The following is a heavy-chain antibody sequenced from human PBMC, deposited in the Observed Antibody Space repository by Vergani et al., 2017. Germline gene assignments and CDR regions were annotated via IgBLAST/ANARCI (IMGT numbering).Heavy chain of an antibody. CDR2: IIPIIRLA. J-gene: IGHJ4*02. CDR1: GDIFNNYT. D-gene: IGHD6-19*01. V-gene: IGHV1-69*02. CDR3: ARVSPGDNSGWEPFDY. Sequence: QVHLEQSGTEVKKPGSSVKVSCKVSGDIFNNYTVTWVRQAPGQGLEWMGRIIPIIRLATTAQKFQDRVKITGDTSTNTVYMEMNNFRSEDTAVYYCARVSPGDNSGWEPFDYRGQGTLVTVSS.